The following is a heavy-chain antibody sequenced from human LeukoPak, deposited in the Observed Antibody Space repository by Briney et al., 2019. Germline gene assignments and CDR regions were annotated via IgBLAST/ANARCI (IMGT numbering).Heavy chain of an antibody. CDR3: ARDRSVTTGSGWFDP. CDR1: GFTFSSYG. V-gene: IGHV3-33*01. D-gene: IGHD4-17*01. J-gene: IGHJ5*02. CDR2: IWYDGSNK. Sequence: GRSLRLSCAASGFTFSSYGMHWVRQAPGKGLEWVAVIWYDGSNKYYADSVKGRFTISRDNSKNTLYLQMNSLSAEDTAVYYCARDRSVTTGSGWFDPWGQGTLVTVSS.